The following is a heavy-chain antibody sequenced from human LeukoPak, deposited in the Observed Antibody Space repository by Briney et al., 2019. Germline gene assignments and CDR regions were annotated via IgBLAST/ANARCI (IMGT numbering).Heavy chain of an antibody. J-gene: IGHJ2*01. Sequence: GASLQISCKGYGYSFTRKWIGWVRQMPGKGLEWMAIIYPGDSDTRYSPSFQGQVTISADKSINTAYLQWSSLKASDTAMYYCARRVVNNRNWYFDLWGRGTLVTVSS. CDR3: ARRVVNNRNWYFDL. V-gene: IGHV5-51*01. CDR2: IYPGDSDT. D-gene: IGHD4-23*01. CDR1: GYSFTRKW.